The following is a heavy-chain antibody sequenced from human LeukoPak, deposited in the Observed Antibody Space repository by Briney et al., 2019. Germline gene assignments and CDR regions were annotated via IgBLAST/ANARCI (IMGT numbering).Heavy chain of an antibody. D-gene: IGHD3-22*01. CDR3: ARDGDYYDSSGYYSSEYFQH. J-gene: IGHJ1*01. V-gene: IGHV3-21*01. Sequence: GSLRLSCAASGFTFSSYGTHWVRQAPGKGLEWLSSISSSSSYIYYADSVKGRFTISRDNAKNSLYLQMNSLRAEDTAVYYCARDGDYYDSSGYYSSEYFQHWGQGTLVTVSS. CDR1: GFTFSSYG. CDR2: ISSSSSYI.